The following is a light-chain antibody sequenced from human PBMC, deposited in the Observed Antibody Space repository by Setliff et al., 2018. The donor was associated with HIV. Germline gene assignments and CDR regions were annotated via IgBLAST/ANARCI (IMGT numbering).Light chain of an antibody. Sequence: QSALTQPASVSGSLGQSITISRTGTSSDVGSYNLVSWYQQHPGKAPKLMIYEVSKRPSGVSNRFSASKSGNTASLRISGLQAEDEADYYCCSYAGSVLFGGGTKVTVL. V-gene: IGLV2-23*02. CDR1: SSDVGSYNL. CDR3: CSYAGSVL. CDR2: EVS. J-gene: IGLJ2*01.